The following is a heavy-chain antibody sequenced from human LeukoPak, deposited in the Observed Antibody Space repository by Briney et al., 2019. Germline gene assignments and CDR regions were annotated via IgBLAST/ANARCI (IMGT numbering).Heavy chain of an antibody. CDR1: GGSTNRSGYY. CDR3: AREVVTGASGYYYYMDV. D-gene: IGHD3-9*01. Sequence: SETLSLTCSVSGGSTNRSGYYWGWIRQPPGKGLEWIGNIYFSGKTYYNPSLQSRVTISVDTSKNQFSLKVTSVTAADTAVYYCAREVVTGASGYYYYMDVWGKGTTVTVSS. CDR2: IYFSGKT. V-gene: IGHV4-39*02. J-gene: IGHJ6*03.